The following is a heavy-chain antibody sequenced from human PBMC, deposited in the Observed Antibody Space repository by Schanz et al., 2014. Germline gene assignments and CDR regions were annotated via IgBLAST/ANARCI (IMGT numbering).Heavy chain of an antibody. V-gene: IGHV4-4*02. Sequence: QVQLQESGPGLVKPSGTLSLTCAVSGDSISSSNWWSWVRQPPGKGLEWIGEIYHSGSTNYKPSLKSRVPISVDKSKNQFSLKLSSVTAADTAVYYCARRRGIRGLLVDYWGQGTLVTVSS. D-gene: IGHD3-10*01. CDR2: IYHSGST. CDR3: ARRRGIRGLLVDY. CDR1: GDSISSSNW. J-gene: IGHJ4*02.